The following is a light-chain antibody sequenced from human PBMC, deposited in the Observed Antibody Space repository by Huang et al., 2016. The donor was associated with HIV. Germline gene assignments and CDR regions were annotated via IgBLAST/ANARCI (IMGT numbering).Light chain of an antibody. Sequence: IVLTQSPATLSLSPGERATLSCRASQSVGSYLAWYQQKPGQAPRLHIYDASNRATGIPARFSGSGSGTDFTLTISSLGPEDFAVYYCQQRSHWPPLLTFGPGTKVDIK. CDR2: DAS. J-gene: IGKJ3*01. CDR1: QSVGSY. CDR3: QQRSHWPPLLT. V-gene: IGKV3-11*01.